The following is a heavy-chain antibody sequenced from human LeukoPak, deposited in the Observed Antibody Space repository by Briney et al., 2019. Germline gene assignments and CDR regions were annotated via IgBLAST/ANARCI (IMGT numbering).Heavy chain of an antibody. J-gene: IGHJ4*02. CDR1: GYSISYGFY. Sequence: SETLSLTCTVSGYSISYGFYWGWIRLPPGKGLEWIGSIYHSESTYYNPSLKSRVTMSVDTSKNQFSLKLSSVTAADTAVYYCARDDLAVATPRFDNWGQGTLVTVSS. D-gene: IGHD2-2*01. CDR2: IYHSEST. CDR3: ARDDLAVATPRFDN. V-gene: IGHV4-38-2*02.